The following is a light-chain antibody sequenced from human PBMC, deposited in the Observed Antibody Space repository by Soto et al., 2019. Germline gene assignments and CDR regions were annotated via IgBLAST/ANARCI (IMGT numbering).Light chain of an antibody. CDR3: QQYDTSPYP. CDR1: QRVGSDY. CDR2: GTS. V-gene: IGKV3-20*01. J-gene: IGKJ2*01. Sequence: EIVLTQSPGTLSLSPGERATLSCRASQRVGSDYLAWYQQKPGQAPRLLIYGTSTRATGIPDRFSGSGSGTDFTLTISRLEPEDFAVYYCQQYDTSPYPFGQGPKLEIK.